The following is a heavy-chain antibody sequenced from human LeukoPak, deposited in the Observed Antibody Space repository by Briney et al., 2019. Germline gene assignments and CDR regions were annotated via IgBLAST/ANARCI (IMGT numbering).Heavy chain of an antibody. D-gene: IGHD5-18*01. Sequence: SETLSLTCTVSGGSISSHYWGWIRQPPGKGLEWIGYISYSGTTNYNTSLKSRVTISVDTPKNQFSLTLSSVTAADTAAYYCVRAPGGYSYGALYYFDCWGQGTLVTVSS. CDR2: ISYSGTT. CDR1: GGSISSHY. V-gene: IGHV4-59*11. CDR3: VRAPGGYSYGALYYFDC. J-gene: IGHJ4*02.